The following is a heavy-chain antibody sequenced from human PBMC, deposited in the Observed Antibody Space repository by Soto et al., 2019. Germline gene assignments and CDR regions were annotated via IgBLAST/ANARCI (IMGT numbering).Heavy chain of an antibody. CDR2: IIPIVGTA. V-gene: IGHV1-69*06. CDR1: GGTFSNYA. Sequence: QVQLVQSGAEVKKPGSSVKVSCKASGGTFSNYAISWVRQAPGQGLEWVGAIIPIVGTANYAEKFQGRVTITADKSTSTAYMELSSLRSEDTAVYYCARGWVVAAIPYYHYGMDVWGQGTTVTVPS. D-gene: IGHD2-15*01. CDR3: ARGWVVAAIPYYHYGMDV. J-gene: IGHJ6*02.